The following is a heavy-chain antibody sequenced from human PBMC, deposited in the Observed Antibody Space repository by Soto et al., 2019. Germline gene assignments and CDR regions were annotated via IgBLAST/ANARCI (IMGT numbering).Heavy chain of an antibody. D-gene: IGHD3-3*01. CDR3: AKAGSLEWVARPYYFDY. V-gene: IGHV3-23*01. CDR2: ISGSGGST. CDR1: GFTFSSYA. Sequence: GGSLRLSCAASGFTFSSYAMSWVRQAPGKGLEWVSAISGSGGSTYYADSVKGRFTISRDNSKNTLYLQMNSLRAEDTAVYYCAKAGSLEWVARPYYFDYWGQGTLVTVSS. J-gene: IGHJ4*02.